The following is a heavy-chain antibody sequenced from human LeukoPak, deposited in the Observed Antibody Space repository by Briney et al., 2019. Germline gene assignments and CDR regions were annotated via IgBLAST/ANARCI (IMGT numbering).Heavy chain of an antibody. D-gene: IGHD3-9*01. J-gene: IGHJ4*02. Sequence: SETLSLTCTVSGGSISSYYWSWIRQPPGKGLEWIGYIYYSGSTNYNPSLKSRVTISVKTSKDQFSLKLRSVTAADTAVYYCARVTGYTIEDYFDYWGQGTLVTVSS. CDR2: IYYSGST. CDR3: ARVTGYTIEDYFDY. V-gene: IGHV4-59*01. CDR1: GGSISSYY.